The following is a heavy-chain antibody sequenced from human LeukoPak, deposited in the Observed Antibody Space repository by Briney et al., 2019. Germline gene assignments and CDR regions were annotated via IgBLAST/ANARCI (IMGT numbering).Heavy chain of an antibody. D-gene: IGHD1-26*01. CDR3: ARGQGAFGGYEWANWFDP. CDR2: GHYSGST. V-gene: IGHV4-39*02. CDR1: GGSIRSSSYY. J-gene: IGHJ5*02. Sequence: PSETLSLTCAVSGGSIRSSSYYWAWIRQPPGKGLEWIATGHYSGSTFYNPSLKSRVSLSMDTSNNHFSLRVTSLTAADSAIYYCARGQGAFGGYEWANWFDPWGQGTLVTVSS.